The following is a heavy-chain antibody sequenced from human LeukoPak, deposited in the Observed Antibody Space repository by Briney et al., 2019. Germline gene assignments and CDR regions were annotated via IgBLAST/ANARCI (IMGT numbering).Heavy chain of an antibody. J-gene: IGHJ3*02. Sequence: GGSLRLSCAASGFTFSSYSMNWVRQAPGKGLEWVSYISSSSSTIYYADSVKGRFTISRDNAKNSLYLQMNSLRAEDTAVYYCARNPGGGPRGHAFDIWGQGTMVTVSS. CDR1: GFTFSSYS. CDR3: ARNPGGGPRGHAFDI. V-gene: IGHV3-48*01. D-gene: IGHD2-15*01. CDR2: ISSSSSTI.